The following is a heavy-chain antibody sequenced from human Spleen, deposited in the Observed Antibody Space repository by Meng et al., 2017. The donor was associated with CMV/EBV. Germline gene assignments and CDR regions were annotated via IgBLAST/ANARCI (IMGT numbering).Heavy chain of an antibody. D-gene: IGHD2-2*01. J-gene: IGHJ4*02. CDR1: GGSFSNYG. CDR2: IIPFIGRP. V-gene: IGHV1-69*05. CDR3: AREGYCPSTSCYFDY. Sequence: SVKVSCKTSGGSFSNYGISWVRQAPGQGLEWMGGIIPFIGRPSYAQHYRGRVTITTDESTSTVFMELSGLKSEDTAVYFCAREGYCPSTSCYFDYWGQGTQVTVSS.